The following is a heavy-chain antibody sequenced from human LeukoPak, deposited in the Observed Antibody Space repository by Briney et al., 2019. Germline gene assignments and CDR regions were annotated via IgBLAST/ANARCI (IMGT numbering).Heavy chain of an antibody. V-gene: IGHV3-30-3*01. CDR3: ARYCSSTSCRHFDY. J-gene: IGHJ4*02. D-gene: IGHD2-2*01. CDR1: GFTLSSYA. CDR2: ISYDGSNK. Sequence: GGSLRLSCAASGFTLSSYAMHWVRQAPGKGLEWVAVISYDGSNKYYADSVKGRFTISRDNSKNTLYLQMNSLRAEDTAVYYCARYCSSTSCRHFDYWGQGTLVTVSS.